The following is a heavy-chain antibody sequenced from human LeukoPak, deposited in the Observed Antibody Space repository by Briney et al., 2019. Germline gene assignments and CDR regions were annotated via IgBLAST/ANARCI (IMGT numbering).Heavy chain of an antibody. J-gene: IGHJ4*02. D-gene: IGHD6-19*01. CDR3: ATSLSGWFGPSAYY. Sequence: GGALRLSCVASGFAFISYEMSWIRQAPGKGLEGVSFISGDGRARHYADSVKGRFTIYADNARNSVFLQMNSLRAEDTAVYYCATSLSGWFGPSAYYCGQGTLVTVSS. V-gene: IGHV3-48*03. CDR2: ISGDGRAR. CDR1: GFAFISYE.